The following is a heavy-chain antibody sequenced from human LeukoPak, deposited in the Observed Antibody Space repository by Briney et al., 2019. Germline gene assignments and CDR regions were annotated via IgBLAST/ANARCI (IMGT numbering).Heavy chain of an antibody. D-gene: IGHD2-21*02. CDR3: AKEACGGDCHRDYFDY. J-gene: IGHJ4*02. CDR1: GFTFSSYS. CDR2: ISSSSSYI. Sequence: GGSLRLSCAASGFTFSSYSMNWVRQAPGKGLEWVSSISSSSSYIYYADSVKGRFTISRDNSKNTLYLQMNSLRAEDTAVYYCAKEACGGDCHRDYFDYWGQGTLVTVSS. V-gene: IGHV3-21*01.